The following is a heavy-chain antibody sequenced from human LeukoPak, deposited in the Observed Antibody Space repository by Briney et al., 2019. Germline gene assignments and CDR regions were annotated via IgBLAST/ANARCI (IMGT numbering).Heavy chain of an antibody. D-gene: IGHD6-13*01. CDR2: IFSNDEK. Sequence: ESGPVLVKPTETLTLTCTVSGFSLSNARMGVSWIRQPPGKALEWLAHIFSNDEKSYSTSLKSRLTISKDTSKSQVVLTMTNMDPVDTATYYCAHSTGYSSSWYYFPYWGQGTLVTVSS. J-gene: IGHJ4*02. CDR1: GFSLSNARMG. CDR3: AHSTGYSSSWYYFPY. V-gene: IGHV2-26*01.